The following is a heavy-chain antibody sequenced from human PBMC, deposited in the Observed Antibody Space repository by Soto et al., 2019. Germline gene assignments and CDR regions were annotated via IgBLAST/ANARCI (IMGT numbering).Heavy chain of an antibody. J-gene: IGHJ4*02. CDR2: IYYSGRT. CDR3: ARQRTTVVTKAYFDH. V-gene: IGHV4-39*01. Sequence: AETLSLTCIVCGESISIRSYDWGWIRQPPGKGLEWIGSIYYSGRTYYNPSFKSRVTISIDTSKNQFSLKLSSVTATDTAVYYCARQRTTVVTKAYFDHWGQGALVTVSS. CDR1: GESISIRSYD. D-gene: IGHD2-21*02.